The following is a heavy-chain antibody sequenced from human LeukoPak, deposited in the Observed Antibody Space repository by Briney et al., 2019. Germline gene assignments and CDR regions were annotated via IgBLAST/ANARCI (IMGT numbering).Heavy chain of an antibody. J-gene: IGHJ3*02. CDR3: ARLGMTDRAFDI. CDR1: GGSISSGSYY. V-gene: IGHV4-61*02. CDR2: IYTSGST. Sequence: SQTLSLTCTVSGGSISSGSYYWSWIRQPAGKGLEWIGRIYTSGSTNYNPSLKSRVTISVDTSKNQFSLKLSSVTAADTAVYYCARLGMTDRAFDIWGQGTMVTVSS. D-gene: IGHD2-21*02.